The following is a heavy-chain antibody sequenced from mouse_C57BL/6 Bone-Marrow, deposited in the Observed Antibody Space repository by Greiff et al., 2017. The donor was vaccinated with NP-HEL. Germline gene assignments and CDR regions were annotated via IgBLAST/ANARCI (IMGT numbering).Heavy chain of an antibody. J-gene: IGHJ4*01. Sequence: QVQLQQPGAELVKPGASVKLSCKASGYTFTSYWMHWVKQRPGQGLEWIGMIHPNSGSTNYNEKFKSKATLTVDKSSSTAYMQLSSLTSEDSAVYYCARFITTLVAPYYARDYGGQGTSVTGSS. CDR3: ARFITTLVAPYYARDY. CDR1: GYTFTSYW. D-gene: IGHD1-1*01. V-gene: IGHV1-64*01. CDR2: IHPNSGST.